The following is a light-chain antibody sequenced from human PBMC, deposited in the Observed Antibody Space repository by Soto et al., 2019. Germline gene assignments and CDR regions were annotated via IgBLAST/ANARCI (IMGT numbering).Light chain of an antibody. V-gene: IGLV2-14*01. Sequence: QSVLTQPASVSGSPGQSITISCTGTNSDIGGNNYVSWYQQHPGKAPKYFIYDVSDRPSGVSNRFSGSKSGNTASLTISGLQAEDEADYYCSVYTSSNTVLFGGGTKVTVL. CDR1: NSDIGGNNY. J-gene: IGLJ2*01. CDR2: DVS. CDR3: SVYTSSNTVL.